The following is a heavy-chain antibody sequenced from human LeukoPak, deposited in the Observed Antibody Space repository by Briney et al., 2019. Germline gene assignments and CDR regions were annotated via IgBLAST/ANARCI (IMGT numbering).Heavy chain of an antibody. CDR3: AKDKAGTIVWYGRWAIGLFDY. J-gene: IGHJ4*02. Sequence: GGSLRLSCAASGFNFDAYAMHWVRHAPGKGLQWISLISADGGSTYYADSVKGRFTISRDNSRNSLYLQMNSLTTEDTAFYYCAKDKAGTIVWYGRWAIGLFDYWGQGTLLTVSS. D-gene: IGHD6-13*01. CDR2: ISADGGST. CDR1: GFNFDAYA. V-gene: IGHV3-43*02.